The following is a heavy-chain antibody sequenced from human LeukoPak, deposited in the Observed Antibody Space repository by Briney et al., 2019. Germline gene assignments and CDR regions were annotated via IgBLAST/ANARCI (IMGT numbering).Heavy chain of an antibody. D-gene: IGHD2-2*01. CDR1: GYTFTSYY. V-gene: IGHV1-46*03. CDR2: INPSGGST. CDR3: ARDPSPREVPAAIDLGYDY. J-gene: IGHJ4*02. Sequence: ASVKVSCKASGYTFTSYYMHWVRQAPGQGLEWMGIINPSGGSTSYAQKFQGRVTMTRDTSTSTVYMELSSLRSEDTAVYYCARDPSPREVPAAIDLGYDYWGQGTLVTVSS.